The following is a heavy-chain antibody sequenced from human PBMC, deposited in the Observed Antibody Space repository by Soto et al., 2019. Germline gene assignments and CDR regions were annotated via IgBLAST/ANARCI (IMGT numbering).Heavy chain of an antibody. CDR1: GYTFTSYD. V-gene: IGHV1-8*01. D-gene: IGHD3-9*01. Sequence: ASVKASCKASGYTFTSYDINWVRQATGQGLEWMGWMNPNSGNTGYAQKFQGRVTMTRNTSISTAYMELSSLRSEDTAVYYCARVLVLRYFDWPDSDAFDIWGQGTMVTVSS. J-gene: IGHJ3*02. CDR3: ARVLVLRYFDWPDSDAFDI. CDR2: MNPNSGNT.